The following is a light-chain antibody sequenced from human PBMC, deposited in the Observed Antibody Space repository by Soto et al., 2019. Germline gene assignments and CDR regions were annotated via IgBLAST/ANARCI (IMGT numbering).Light chain of an antibody. CDR3: QQYNSYGT. V-gene: IGKV1-5*03. J-gene: IGKJ1*01. Sequence: DIQMTQSPSTLSASVGERVTITCRASQSISTWLAWYQQKPGKAPKLLLYKASSLESGVPSRFSGSGSGTEFTLTISSLQPDDFATYYCQQYNSYGTFGQGTRVEIK. CDR1: QSISTW. CDR2: KAS.